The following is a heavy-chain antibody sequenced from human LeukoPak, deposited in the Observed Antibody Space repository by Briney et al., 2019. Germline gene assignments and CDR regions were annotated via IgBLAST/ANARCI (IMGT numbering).Heavy chain of an antibody. CDR3: ARLRHSSSWNNEFDY. CDR2: IYYSGST. V-gene: IGHV4-39*01. D-gene: IGHD6-13*01. J-gene: IGHJ4*02. CDR1: GGSISSSSYY. Sequence: PSETLSLTCTVSGGSISSSSYYWGWIRQPPGKGLEWIGSIYYSGSTYYNPSLKSRVTISVDTSKNQFSLKLSSVTAADTAVYYCARLRHSSSWNNEFDYWGQGTLVTVSS.